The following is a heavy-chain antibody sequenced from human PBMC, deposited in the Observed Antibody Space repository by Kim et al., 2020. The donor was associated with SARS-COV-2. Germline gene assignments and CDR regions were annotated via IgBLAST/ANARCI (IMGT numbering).Heavy chain of an antibody. J-gene: IGHJ6*02. CDR2: IDPRDSYT. CDR1: GYSFTSYW. D-gene: IGHD6-19*01. Sequence: GESLKISCKGSGYSFTSYWISWVRQMPGKGLEWMGRIDPRDSYTNYSPSFQGHVTISADKSISTAYLQWSSLKASDTAMYYCARAKVAGYYDYYGMDVWGQGTTVTVSS. CDR3: ARAKVAGYYDYYGMDV. V-gene: IGHV5-10-1*01.